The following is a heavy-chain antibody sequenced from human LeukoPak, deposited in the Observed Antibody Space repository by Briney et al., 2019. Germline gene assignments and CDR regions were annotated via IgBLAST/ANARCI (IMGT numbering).Heavy chain of an antibody. D-gene: IGHD3-10*01. CDR1: GFTVSSNY. Sequence: PGGSLRLSCAASGFTVSSNYMSWVRQAPGKGLEWVSVIYSGGGTYYADSVKGRFTVSRDNSKNTLYLQMNSLRAEDTAVYYCATLTSGYGMDVWGQGTTVTVSS. CDR3: ATLTSGYGMDV. J-gene: IGHJ6*02. CDR2: IYSGGGT. V-gene: IGHV3-53*01.